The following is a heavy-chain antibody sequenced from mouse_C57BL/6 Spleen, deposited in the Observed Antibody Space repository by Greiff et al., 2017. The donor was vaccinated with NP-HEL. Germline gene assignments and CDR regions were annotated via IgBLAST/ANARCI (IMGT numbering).Heavy chain of an antibody. CDR3: ARDGGYDYDNWYFDV. V-gene: IGHV5-4*01. CDR2: ISDGGSYT. CDR1: GFTFSSYA. Sequence: DVMLVESGGGLVKPGGSLKLSCAASGFTFSSYAMSWVRQTPEKRLEWVATISDGGSYTYYPDNVKGRFTISRDNAKNNLYLQMSHLKSEDTAMYYCARDGGYDYDNWYFDVWGTGTTVTVSS. J-gene: IGHJ1*03. D-gene: IGHD2-4*01.